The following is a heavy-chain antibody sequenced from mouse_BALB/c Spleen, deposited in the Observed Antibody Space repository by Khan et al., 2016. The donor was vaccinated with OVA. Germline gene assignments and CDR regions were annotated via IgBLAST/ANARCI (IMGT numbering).Heavy chain of an antibody. Sequence: EVQLQESGPGLVKPSQSLSLTCTVNGYSITSNYAWNWIRQFPGNKLEWMGYISYSGSTNYNPSLKSRLSITRDTSKNQFFLLLHSVTTEDSATYCCARGNYYRYALDYWGQGTSVTVSS. CDR2: ISYSGST. CDR3: ARGNYYRYALDY. CDR1: GYSITSNYA. D-gene: IGHD1-1*01. J-gene: IGHJ4*01. V-gene: IGHV3-2*02.